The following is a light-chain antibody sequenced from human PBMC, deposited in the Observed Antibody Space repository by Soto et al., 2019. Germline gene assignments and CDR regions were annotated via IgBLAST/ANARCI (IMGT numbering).Light chain of an antibody. V-gene: IGLV2-23*01. CDR2: EGS. Sequence: QSALTQPASVSGSPGQSITISCTGTSSDVGNYNLVSWYQHHPGTAPKLMIYEGSKRPSGISNRFSGSKSGNTASLTISGLQAEDEADYYCCSYAGTSTWVFGGGTKLTVL. J-gene: IGLJ3*02. CDR1: SSDVGNYNL. CDR3: CSYAGTSTWV.